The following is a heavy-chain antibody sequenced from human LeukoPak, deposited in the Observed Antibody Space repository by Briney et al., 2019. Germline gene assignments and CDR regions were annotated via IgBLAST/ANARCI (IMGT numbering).Heavy chain of an antibody. CDR2: ISYDGSNK. Sequence: GRSLRLSCAASGFTFSSYGMHWVRQAPGKGLEWVAVISYDGSNKYYADSVKGRFTISRDNSKNTLYLQMNSLRAEDTAVYYCARSYYDSSGYRGPFDYWGQGTLVTVSS. D-gene: IGHD3-22*01. J-gene: IGHJ4*02. CDR3: ARSYYDSSGYRGPFDY. V-gene: IGHV3-30*03. CDR1: GFTFSSYG.